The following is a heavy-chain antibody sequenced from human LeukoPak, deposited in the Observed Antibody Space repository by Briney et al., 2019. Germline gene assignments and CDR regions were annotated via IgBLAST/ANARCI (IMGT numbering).Heavy chain of an antibody. CDR3: ARSYYDILFGYPKNNWFDP. Sequence: ASVKVSCKASEYTFSSYSIHWVRQAPGQRLEWMGWINAGKGNTKYSQKLQGRVTITRDTSANTAYMELSSLRSEDTAVYYCARSYYDILFGYPKNNWFDPWGQGTLVTVSS. CDR2: INAGKGNT. V-gene: IGHV1-3*01. J-gene: IGHJ5*02. D-gene: IGHD3-9*01. CDR1: EYTFSSYS.